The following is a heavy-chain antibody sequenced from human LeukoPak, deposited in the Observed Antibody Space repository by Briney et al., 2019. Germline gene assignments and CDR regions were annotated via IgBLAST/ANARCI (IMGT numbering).Heavy chain of an antibody. Sequence: PGGSLRLSCAASGFTFSSYAMSWVRQAPGKGLEWVSAISGSGGSTYYADSVKGRFTISRDNSKNTLYLQMNSLRAEDTAVYYCAKGVEDYYDSSGLDYWGQGTLVTVSS. CDR2: ISGSGGST. D-gene: IGHD3-22*01. V-gene: IGHV3-23*01. J-gene: IGHJ4*02. CDR1: GFTFSSYA. CDR3: AKGVEDYYDSSGLDY.